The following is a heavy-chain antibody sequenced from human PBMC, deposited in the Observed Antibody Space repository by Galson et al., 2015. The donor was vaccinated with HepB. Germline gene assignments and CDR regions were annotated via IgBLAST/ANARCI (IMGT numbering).Heavy chain of an antibody. CDR2: IIPILGIA. V-gene: IGHV1-69*10. Sequence: SVKVSCKASGGNFSSYAISWVRQAPGQGLEWMGGIIPILGIANYAQKFQGRVTITADKSTSTAYMELSSLRSEDTAVYYCARSLYDDDPTWFDPWGQGTLVTVSS. CDR3: ARSLYDDDPTWFDP. J-gene: IGHJ5*02. CDR1: GGNFSSYA. D-gene: IGHD3-3*01.